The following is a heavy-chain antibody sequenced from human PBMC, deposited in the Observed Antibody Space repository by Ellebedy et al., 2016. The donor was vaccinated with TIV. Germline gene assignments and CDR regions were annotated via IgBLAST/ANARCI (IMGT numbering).Heavy chain of an antibody. CDR3: ARGTITITGNNWFDP. Sequence: SETLSLTXTVSGGSISSSNYYWGWIRQPPGKGLEWIGIISYSGYTYYNPSLQSRVTISVDTSKNQFSLKLSSVTAADTAVYYCARGTITITGNNWFDPWGQGTLVTVSS. V-gene: IGHV4-39*01. J-gene: IGHJ5*02. CDR1: GGSISSSNYY. CDR2: ISYSGYT. D-gene: IGHD3-10*01.